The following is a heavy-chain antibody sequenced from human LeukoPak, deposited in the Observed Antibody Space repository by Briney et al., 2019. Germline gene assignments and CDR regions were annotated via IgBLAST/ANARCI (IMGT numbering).Heavy chain of an antibody. Sequence: GGSPRLSCAASGFTFSSYGMHWVRQAPGKGLEWVAFIRYDGTNKYYTDSVKGRFTISRDNSKSTLYLQMNSLRAEDTAVYFCAKDAHEALDYWGQGTLVTVSS. V-gene: IGHV3-30*02. CDR1: GFTFSSYG. CDR2: IRYDGTNK. CDR3: AKDAHEALDY. J-gene: IGHJ4*02.